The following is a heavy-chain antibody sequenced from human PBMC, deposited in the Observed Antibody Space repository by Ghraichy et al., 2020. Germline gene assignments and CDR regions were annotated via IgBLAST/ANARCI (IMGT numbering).Heavy chain of an antibody. CDR1: GFVFRTFG. CDR3: AKPLVDTAPRHFDS. J-gene: IGHJ4*02. CDR2: IEFDGHIK. Sequence: GGSLRLSCAASGFVFRTFGMYWVRQAPGKGLECVAFIEFDGHIKYYSDSVRGRFTVSRDNSMNTLYLQMDSLTTADTAVYFCAKPLVDTAPRHFDSWGQGTLVTVSS. V-gene: IGHV3-30*02. D-gene: IGHD5-18*01.